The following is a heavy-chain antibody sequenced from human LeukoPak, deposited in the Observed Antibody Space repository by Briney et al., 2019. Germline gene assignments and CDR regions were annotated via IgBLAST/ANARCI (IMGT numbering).Heavy chain of an antibody. CDR1: GFTFDDYG. CDR3: ARGGYSDYDTLFDY. V-gene: IGHV3-20*04. J-gene: IGHJ4*02. Sequence: PGGSLRLSCAASGFTFDDYGMSWVRQAPGKGLEWVSGINWNGDSTGYADSVKGRFTISRDNAKNSLYLQMNSLRAEDTALYYCARGGYSDYDTLFDYWGQGTLVTVSS. D-gene: IGHD4-11*01. CDR2: INWNGDST.